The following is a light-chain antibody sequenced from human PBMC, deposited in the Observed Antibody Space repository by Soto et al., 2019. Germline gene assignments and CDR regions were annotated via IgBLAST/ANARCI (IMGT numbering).Light chain of an antibody. J-gene: IGLJ1*01. CDR2: DVS. CDR3: SSYTSSRTDI. V-gene: IGLV2-14*03. CDR1: SSDVGGYNY. Sequence: QSALAQPASVSGSPGQSITISCTGTSSDVGGYNYVSWYQQHPGKAPKLIFYDVSNRPSGVSNRFSGSKSGNTASLTISGLQDEDGADYYCSSYTSSRTDIFGTGTKLTVL.